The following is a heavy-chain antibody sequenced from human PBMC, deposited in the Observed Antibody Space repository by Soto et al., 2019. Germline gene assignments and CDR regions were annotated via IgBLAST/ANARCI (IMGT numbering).Heavy chain of an antibody. CDR1: GFTVSSNY. J-gene: IGHJ4*02. CDR2: IYSGGST. Sequence: PVGSLRLSCAASGFTVSSNYMSWVRQAPGKGLEWVSLIYSGGSTYYADSVKGRFTISRDNSKNTLYLQMNSLRAEDTAVYFCARDRGAAAPGNFDYWGQGTLVTVSS. V-gene: IGHV3-53*01. D-gene: IGHD6-13*01. CDR3: ARDRGAAAPGNFDY.